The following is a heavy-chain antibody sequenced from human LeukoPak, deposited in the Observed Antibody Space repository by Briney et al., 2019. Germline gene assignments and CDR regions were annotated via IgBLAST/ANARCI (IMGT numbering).Heavy chain of an antibody. CDR2: IVVGSGNT. CDR3: AAQSIAAAGMDY. CDR1: GFTFTSSA. D-gene: IGHD6-13*01. V-gene: IGHV1-58*02. J-gene: IGHJ4*02. Sequence: SVKVSCKASGFTFTSSAMQWVRQARGQRLEWIGWIVVGSGNTNYAQKFQERVTITRDMSTSTAYMELSSLRSEDTAAYYCAAQSIAAAGMDYWGQGTLVTVSS.